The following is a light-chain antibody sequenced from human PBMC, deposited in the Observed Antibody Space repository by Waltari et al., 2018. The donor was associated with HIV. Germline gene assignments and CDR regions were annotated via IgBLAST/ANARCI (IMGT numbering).Light chain of an antibody. V-gene: IGKV3-11*01. Sequence: ELSQSPVTLSASPGERATLFCGASLNISNHLGWYQHRPVQPPRLLIHSASIRATDIPPRFRGRGSGTDFSLTISSLEPEDFAVYYCQQSHSFPSFGRGTKVDMK. CDR2: SAS. J-gene: IGKJ2*01. CDR1: LNISNH. CDR3: QQSHSFPS.